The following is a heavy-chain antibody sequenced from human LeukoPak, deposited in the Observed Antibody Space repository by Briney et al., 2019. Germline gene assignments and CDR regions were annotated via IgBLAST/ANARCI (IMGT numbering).Heavy chain of an antibody. J-gene: IGHJ4*02. Sequence: SETLSLTCAVSGESFSAYFWNWIRQAPGKPLEYIGEINHRGSSHYNPSLKTRVTLSVDTSKNQFSLKLTSVTAADTAVYFCARGSSFDGYCSAGACDAGYYDSWGQGTPVTVSS. CDR1: GESFSAYF. CDR2: INHRGSS. D-gene: IGHD2-15*01. V-gene: IGHV4-34*01. CDR3: ARGSSFDGYCSAGACDAGYYDS.